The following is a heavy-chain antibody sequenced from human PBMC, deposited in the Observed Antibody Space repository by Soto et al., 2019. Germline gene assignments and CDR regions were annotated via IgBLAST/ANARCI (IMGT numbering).Heavy chain of an antibody. CDR2: IYYSGST. D-gene: IGHD1-26*01. CDR1: GGSISSGDYY. Sequence: QVQLQESGPGLVKPSQTLSLTCTVSGGSISSGDYYWSWIRQPPGKGLEWIGYIYYSGSTYYNPSLKSRVTISVATSKNQCSLKLSSVTAADTAVYYCARGQGSYSDYYYYGMDVWGQGTTVTVSS. V-gene: IGHV4-30-4*01. J-gene: IGHJ6*02. CDR3: ARGQGSYSDYYYYGMDV.